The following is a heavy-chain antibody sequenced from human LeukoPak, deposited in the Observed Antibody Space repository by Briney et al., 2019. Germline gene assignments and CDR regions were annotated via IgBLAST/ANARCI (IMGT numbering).Heavy chain of an antibody. J-gene: IGHJ5*02. CDR3: ARGGATYRTFDP. V-gene: IGHV3-30*04. D-gene: IGHD6-25*01. CDR1: GFTLTSYV. CDR2: IPDDGLIK. Sequence: PGGSLRLSCAASGFTLTSYVIHWVRQAPGKGLEWVALIPDDGLIKFYADSVKGRFTISRDISNNTIYLQMNSLRSYDTAVYYCARGGATYRTFDPWGQGTLVTVSS.